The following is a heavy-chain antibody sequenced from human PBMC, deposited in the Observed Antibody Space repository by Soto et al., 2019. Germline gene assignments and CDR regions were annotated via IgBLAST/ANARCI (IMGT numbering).Heavy chain of an antibody. CDR3: ARDGLLLWFGELYNYYGMDV. J-gene: IGHJ6*02. D-gene: IGHD3-10*01. Sequence: SETLSLTCTVSGGSISSYYWIWIGQPAGKGLEWIGRIYTSGSTNYNPSLKSRVTMSVDTSKNQFSLKLSSVTAADTAVYYCARDGLLLWFGELYNYYGMDVWGQGTTVTVSS. CDR1: GGSISSYY. CDR2: IYTSGST. V-gene: IGHV4-4*07.